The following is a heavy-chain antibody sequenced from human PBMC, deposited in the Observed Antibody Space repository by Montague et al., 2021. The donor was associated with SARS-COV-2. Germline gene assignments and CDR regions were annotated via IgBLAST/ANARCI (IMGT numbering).Heavy chain of an antibody. D-gene: IGHD2-21*02. CDR1: GGSIRSSSYY. CDR2: IHTSGST. Sequence: TLSLTCTVSGGSIRSSSYYWGWIRQPAGKGLEWIGRIHTSGSTNYNPSLKSRVAISIDTSKDQLSLELSSVTAADTAVYYCASSHCGGDCYSGQGTLGTVSS. V-gene: IGHV4-61*02. CDR3: ASSHCGGDCY. J-gene: IGHJ4*02.